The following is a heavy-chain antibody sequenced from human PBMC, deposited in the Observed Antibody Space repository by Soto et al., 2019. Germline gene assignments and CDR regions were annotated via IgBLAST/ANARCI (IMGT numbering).Heavy chain of an antibody. J-gene: IGHJ5*02. V-gene: IGHV4-34*01. CDR3: ARGNPLRYFDWLVENWFDP. Sequence: SETLSLTCAVYGGSFSGYYWSWIRQPPGKGLEWIGEINHSGSTNYNPSLRSRVTISVDTSKNQFSLKLSSVTAADTAVYYCARGNPLRYFDWLVENWFDPWGQGTLVTVSS. D-gene: IGHD3-9*01. CDR2: INHSGST. CDR1: GGSFSGYY.